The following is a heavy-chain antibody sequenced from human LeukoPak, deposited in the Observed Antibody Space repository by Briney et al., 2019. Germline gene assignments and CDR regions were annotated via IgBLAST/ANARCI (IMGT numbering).Heavy chain of an antibody. D-gene: IGHD2-15*01. J-gene: IGHJ4*02. Sequence: PGGSLRLSCTVSGFSLSSYALGWVRRAPGKGLEWVSATSSSDAGKYYADSVRGRFTISRDNSRNTMYLQMNSLRVEDAAVYYCAKAPVTSCRGAFCYPFDSWGQGTLVTVSS. CDR3: AKAPVTSCRGAFCYPFDS. V-gene: IGHV3-23*01. CDR2: TSSSDAGK. CDR1: GFSLSSYA.